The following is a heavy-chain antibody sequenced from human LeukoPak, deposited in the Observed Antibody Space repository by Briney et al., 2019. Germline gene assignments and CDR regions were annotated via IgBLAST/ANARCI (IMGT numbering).Heavy chain of an antibody. J-gene: IGHJ3*02. CDR1: GYTFTSYA. D-gene: IGHD3-22*01. CDR3: ARDPWYYDSSGYYPQNGAFDI. V-gene: IGHV3-30*04. Sequence: SCKASGYTFTSYAMHWVRQAPGKGLEWVAVISYDGSNKYYADSVKGRFTISRDNSKNTLYLQMNSLRAEDTAVYYCARDPWYYDSSGYYPQNGAFDIWGQGTMVTVSS. CDR2: ISYDGSNK.